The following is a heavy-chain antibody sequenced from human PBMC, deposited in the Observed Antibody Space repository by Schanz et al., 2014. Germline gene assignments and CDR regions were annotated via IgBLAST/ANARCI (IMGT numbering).Heavy chain of an antibody. CDR1: GFGFSSYS. D-gene: IGHD3-10*01. CDR3: ARIGGSVFDY. Sequence: EVQLVESGGGLIQPGGSLRLSCAASGFGFSSYSMNWVRQAPGKGLEWVSYISGSSRTIYYADSMKGRFTISRDNSKNSLYLQMNSLRAEDTAVYYCARIGGSVFDYWAQGTLVTVSS. J-gene: IGHJ4*02. CDR2: ISGSSRTI. V-gene: IGHV3-48*04.